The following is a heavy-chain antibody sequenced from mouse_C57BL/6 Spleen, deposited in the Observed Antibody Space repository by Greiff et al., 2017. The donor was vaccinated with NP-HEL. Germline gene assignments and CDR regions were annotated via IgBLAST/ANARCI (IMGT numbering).Heavy chain of an antibody. J-gene: IGHJ2*01. V-gene: IGHV14-2*01. Sequence: VQLKQSGAELVEPGASVKLSCTASGFNIRDYYMHWVKQRTERGLEWIGRIDTEDGATKYAPKFKGKVTIEADTTTNPAYLQRSSMTSEDTAVYYCAGHYDYPFDDRGQGTTLTVSS. D-gene: IGHD2-4*01. CDR1: GFNIRDYY. CDR2: IDTEDGAT. CDR3: AGHYDYPFDD.